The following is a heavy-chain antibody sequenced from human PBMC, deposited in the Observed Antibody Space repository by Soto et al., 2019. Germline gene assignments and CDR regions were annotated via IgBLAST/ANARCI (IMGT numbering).Heavy chain of an antibody. D-gene: IGHD5-18*01. J-gene: IGHJ4*02. CDR1: GGSISSGGAYY. V-gene: IGHV4-31*11. CDR3: ARDSAGTAMTFDY. Sequence: SETLSLTCAVSGGSISSGGAYYWSWIRQSPGKGLEWIAYIHYSGSTYYNSSLKSRVTMSVDRSKNQFSLKLSSVTAADTAVYYCARDSAGTAMTFDYWGQGTLVTVPQ. CDR2: IHYSGST.